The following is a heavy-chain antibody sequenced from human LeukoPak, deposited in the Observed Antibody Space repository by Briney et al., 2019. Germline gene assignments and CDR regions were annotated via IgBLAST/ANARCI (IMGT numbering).Heavy chain of an antibody. J-gene: IGHJ4*02. CDR3: AKGLHSGSYFYFDY. D-gene: IGHD3-10*01. V-gene: IGHV3-23*01. CDR2: ISGSGGST. Sequence: GGSLRLPCAASGFTFGSYAMYWVRQAPGKGLEWVSGISGSGGSTYYADSVKGRFTISRDNSKNTLYLQMNSLRAEDTVVYYCAKGLHSGSYFYFDYWGQGTLVTVSS. CDR1: GFTFGSYA.